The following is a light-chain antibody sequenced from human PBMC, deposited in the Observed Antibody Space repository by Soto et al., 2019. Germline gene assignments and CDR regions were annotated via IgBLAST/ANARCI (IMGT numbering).Light chain of an antibody. Sequence: ETELTQSPGTLSLSPGERATLSCRASQSVSSSYLAWYQQKLGQAPRLLIYAASSRATGIPDRFSGSGSGTDFTLTISRLEPEDFAVYYCQQYGTSPYTFGQGTKLEIK. J-gene: IGKJ2*01. CDR2: AAS. CDR1: QSVSSSY. CDR3: QQYGTSPYT. V-gene: IGKV3-20*01.